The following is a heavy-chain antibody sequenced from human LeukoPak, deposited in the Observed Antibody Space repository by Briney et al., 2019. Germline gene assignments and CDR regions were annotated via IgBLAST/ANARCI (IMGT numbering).Heavy chain of an antibody. Sequence: HTGGSLRLSCAASGFTFSGYSMNWVRQAPGKGLEWVSYISSSGSTIYYADSVKGRFTISRDNAKNSLYLQMNSLRAEDTAVYYCARTTTVTTLGWYYWGQGTLVTVSS. CDR2: ISSSGSTI. CDR1: GFTFSGYS. V-gene: IGHV3-48*04. J-gene: IGHJ4*02. D-gene: IGHD4-17*01. CDR3: ARTTTVTTLGWYY.